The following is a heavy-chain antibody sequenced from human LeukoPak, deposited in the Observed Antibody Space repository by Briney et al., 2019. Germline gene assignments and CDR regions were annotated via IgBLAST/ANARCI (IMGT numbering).Heavy chain of an antibody. D-gene: IGHD1-14*01. CDR3: ARQRDNALSYFDY. Sequence: SETLSLTCTVSGGSFSSYYWSWIRQPPGKGLEWIGYIYYSGSTNYNPSLKSRVTISVDTSKNQFPLKLSSVTAADTAMYYCARQRDNALSYFDYWGQGTLVTVSS. CDR1: GGSFSSYY. CDR2: IYYSGST. V-gene: IGHV4-59*08. J-gene: IGHJ4*02.